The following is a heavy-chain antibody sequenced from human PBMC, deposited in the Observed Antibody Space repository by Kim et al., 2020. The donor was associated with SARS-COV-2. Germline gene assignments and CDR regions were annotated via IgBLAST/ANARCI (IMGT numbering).Heavy chain of an antibody. CDR3: AKAKSSGYDRLPLDY. CDR1: GFTFSNYA. V-gene: IGHV3-23*01. CDR2: FGGSSGST. Sequence: GGSLRLSCAASGFTFSNYAMSWVRQAPGKGLEWVSLFGGSSGSTYYTDSVKGRFTISRDNSKNTLYLQMNSLRAEDTAVYYCAKAKSSGYDRLPLDYWGQGTLVTVSS. J-gene: IGHJ4*02. D-gene: IGHD5-12*01.